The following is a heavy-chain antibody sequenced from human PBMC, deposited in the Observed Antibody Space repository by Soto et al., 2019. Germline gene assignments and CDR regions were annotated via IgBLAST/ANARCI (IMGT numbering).Heavy chain of an antibody. J-gene: IGHJ3*02. Sequence: QVQLVESGGGVVQPGRSLRLSCAASGFTFSSYGMHWVRQAPGKGLEWVADIWYDGSNKYYADSVKGRFTISRDNSKNTLYLQMNSLRAEDTAVYYCARDRTYYYDSSVPDDAFDIWCQGTMVTVSS. CDR2: IWYDGSNK. V-gene: IGHV3-33*01. D-gene: IGHD3-22*01. CDR1: GFTFSSYG. CDR3: ARDRTYYYDSSVPDDAFDI.